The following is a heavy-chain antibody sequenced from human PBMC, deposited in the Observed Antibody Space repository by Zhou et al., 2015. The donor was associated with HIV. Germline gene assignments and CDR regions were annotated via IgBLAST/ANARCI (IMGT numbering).Heavy chain of an antibody. V-gene: IGHV3-30*18. J-gene: IGHJ6*02. CDR3: AKDLYDSSGYSWYYYYYGMDV. CDR1: GFTFANNW. D-gene: IGHD3-22*01. Sequence: VQLVESGGGLVQPGGSLRLSCAASGFTFANNWMTWVRQTPGKGLEWVAVISYDGSNKNYADSVKGRFTISRDNSKNTLYLQMNSLRAEDTAVYYCAKDLYDSSGYSWYYYYYGMDVWGQGTTVTVSS. CDR2: ISYDGSNK.